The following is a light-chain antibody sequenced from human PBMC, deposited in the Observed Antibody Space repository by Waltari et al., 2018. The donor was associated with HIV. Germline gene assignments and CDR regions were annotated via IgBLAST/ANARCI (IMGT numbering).Light chain of an antibody. V-gene: IGLV7-46*01. J-gene: IGLJ3*02. CDR2: DTS. CDR1: TAAATSGPY. CDR3: LLSYSGTRPWV. Sequence: QAVVTPEPSLTVSPGGTVTPTCGSSTAAATSGPYPYWFQQKPGQAPRTLIFDTSNKHSWTPARFSGSLLGGKAALTLSGAQPEDEAEYYCLLSYSGTRPWVFGGGTKLTVL.